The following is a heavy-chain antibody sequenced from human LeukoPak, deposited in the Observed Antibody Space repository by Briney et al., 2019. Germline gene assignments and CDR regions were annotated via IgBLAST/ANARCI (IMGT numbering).Heavy chain of an antibody. CDR3: ATERPSRDGYNHYFDY. CDR1: GYTFTDYY. V-gene: IGHV1-69-2*01. Sequence: ASVKISCKVSGYTFTDYYMHWVQQAPGKGLEWMGLVDPEDGETIYAEKFQGRVTITADTSTDTAYMELSGLRSEDTAVYYCATERPSRDGYNHYFDYWGQGTLVTVSS. CDR2: VDPEDGET. J-gene: IGHJ4*02. D-gene: IGHD5-24*01.